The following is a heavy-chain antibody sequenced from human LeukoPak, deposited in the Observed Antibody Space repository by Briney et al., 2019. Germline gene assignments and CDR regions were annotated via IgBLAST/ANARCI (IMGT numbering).Heavy chain of an antibody. CDR1: GYTFTIYG. V-gene: IGHV1-18*04. Sequence: AAVKVSCKAAGYTFTIYGISWVRQAPGQGLGLMGLISAYNGSTNYAQKLQGRGTITTDTSTSTAYMELRRLRSDDTAVYYCARDVGAFDIWGKGTMVSVP. CDR3: ARDVGAFDI. J-gene: IGHJ3*02. CDR2: ISAYNGST.